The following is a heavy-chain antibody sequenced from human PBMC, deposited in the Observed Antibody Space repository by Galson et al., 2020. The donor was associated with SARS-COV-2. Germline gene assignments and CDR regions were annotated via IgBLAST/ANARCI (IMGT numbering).Heavy chain of an antibody. CDR2: ISYDGSNK. D-gene: IGHD3-22*01. J-gene: IGHJ2*01. CDR1: GFTFSSYA. V-gene: IGHV3-30*04. Sequence: GESLKISCAASGFTFSSYAMHWVRQAPGKGLEWVAVISYDGSNKYYADSVKGRFTISRDNAKNSLYLQMNSLRAEDTAVYYCARDSGSSGYYYVLNVLYEPQNYWYFDLWGRGTLVTVSS. CDR3: ARDSGSSGYYYVLNVLYEPQNYWYFDL.